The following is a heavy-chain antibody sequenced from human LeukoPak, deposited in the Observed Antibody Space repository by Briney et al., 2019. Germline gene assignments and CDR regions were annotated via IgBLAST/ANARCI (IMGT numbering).Heavy chain of an antibody. Sequence: GGSLRLSCAASGFTFDDYTMHWVRQAPGKGLEWVSLISWDGGSTYYADSVKGRFTISRDNSKNSLYLQMNSLRTEDTALYYCAKVLSPSKYSSSSVDCFDYWGQGTLVTVSS. D-gene: IGHD6-6*01. V-gene: IGHV3-43*01. CDR2: ISWDGGST. J-gene: IGHJ4*02. CDR3: AKVLSPSKYSSSSVDCFDY. CDR1: GFTFDDYT.